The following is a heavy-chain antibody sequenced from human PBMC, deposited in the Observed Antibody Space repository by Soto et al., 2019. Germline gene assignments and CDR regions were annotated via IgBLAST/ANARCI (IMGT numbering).Heavy chain of an antibody. D-gene: IGHD3-22*01. Sequence: PGGSLRLSCEASGFIFSDFAINWVRQAPGKGLEWVAVISYDGSNKYYADSVKGRFTISRDNSKNTLYLQMNSLRAEDTAVYYCARAGIAIVVATTPDYWGQGTLVTVSS. J-gene: IGHJ4*02. V-gene: IGHV3-30-3*01. CDR3: ARAGIAIVVATTPDY. CDR1: GFIFSDFA. CDR2: ISYDGSNK.